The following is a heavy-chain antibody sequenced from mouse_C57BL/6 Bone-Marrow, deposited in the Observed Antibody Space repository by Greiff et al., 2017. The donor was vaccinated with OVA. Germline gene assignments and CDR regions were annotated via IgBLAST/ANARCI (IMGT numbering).Heavy chain of an antibody. Sequence: QVQLQQSGTELVKPGASVKLSCTASGYTFTSYWMHWVKQRPGQGLEWIGNINPSNGGTNYNEKFTGKATLTVDKSSSTAYLQLSSLTSEDSAVSYCARGGSSYWYFDVWGTGTTVTVSS. J-gene: IGHJ1*03. CDR2: INPSNGGT. CDR1: GYTFTSYW. V-gene: IGHV1-53*01. D-gene: IGHD1-1*01. CDR3: ARGGSSYWYFDV.